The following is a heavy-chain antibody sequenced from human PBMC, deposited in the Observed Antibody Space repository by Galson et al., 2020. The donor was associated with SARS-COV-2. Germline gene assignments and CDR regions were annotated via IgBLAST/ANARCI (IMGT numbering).Heavy chain of an antibody. Sequence: LSLTCAASGLTFSNYAMSWVRQAPGKGLEWVSGISGSGRTTSYADSVKGRFTISRDNSKNTLYLQINTLRAEDTAVYYCANRNEYDNGNYYLYYFDYWGQGTLVTVAS. CDR1: GLTFSNYA. J-gene: IGHJ4*01. CDR3: ANRNEYDNGNYYLYYFDY. V-gene: IGHV3-23*01. D-gene: IGHD3-10*01. CDR2: ISGSGRTT.